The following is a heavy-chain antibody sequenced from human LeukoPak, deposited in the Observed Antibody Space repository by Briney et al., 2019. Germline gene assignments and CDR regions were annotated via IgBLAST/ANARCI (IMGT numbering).Heavy chain of an antibody. V-gene: IGHV5-51*01. Sequence: GESLKISCQGSGYNFTNYWILWVRQMPGKGLEWLGFIYPDESDSRYSPSFRGQVTMSADQSVTTAYLYWRSLKASDSAIYYCARQRTVIPAAPSDYWGQGTLVTVAS. CDR1: GYNFTNYW. CDR2: IYPDESDS. J-gene: IGHJ4*02. D-gene: IGHD2-2*01. CDR3: ARQRTVIPAAPSDY.